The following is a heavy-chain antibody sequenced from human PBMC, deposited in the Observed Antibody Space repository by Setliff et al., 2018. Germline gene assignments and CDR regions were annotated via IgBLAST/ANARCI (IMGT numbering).Heavy chain of an antibody. CDR1: GGSISSHY. CDR2: IYYSGST. D-gene: IGHD3-9*01. V-gene: IGHV4-59*11. Sequence: PSETLSLTCTVSGGSISSHYWNWIRQPPGKGLEWIGSIYYSGSTNYNPSLKSRVTISVDTSKNQFSLKLSSVTAADTAVYYCARDPHVLRYFDWLSPPTAFDIWGQGTMVTVSS. CDR3: ARDPHVLRYFDWLSPPTAFDI. J-gene: IGHJ3*02.